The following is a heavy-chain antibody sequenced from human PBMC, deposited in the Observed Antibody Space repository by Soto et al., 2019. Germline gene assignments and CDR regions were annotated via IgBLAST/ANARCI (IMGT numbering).Heavy chain of an antibody. Sequence: GGSLRLSCAASGFTFSSYGMTWVRQAPGKGLEWVSVISGSDDSTYYADSVKGRFTISRDSSKNTLFLQMNSLRAEDTAVYFCARGWLRDFDYWGQGTLVTVSS. CDR2: ISGSDDST. D-gene: IGHD5-12*01. CDR3: ARGWLRDFDY. J-gene: IGHJ4*02. CDR1: GFTFSSYG. V-gene: IGHV3-23*01.